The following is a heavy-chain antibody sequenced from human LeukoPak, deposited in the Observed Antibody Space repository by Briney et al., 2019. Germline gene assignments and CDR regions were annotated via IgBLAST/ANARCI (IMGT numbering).Heavy chain of an antibody. Sequence: ASVKVSCKASGYTFTINGISWVRQAPGRGLEWMGWISANSGDTIYAEKFHGRVTLTRDTSTGTAYMELNSLTYDDTAVYYCARDRWYAFNYWGQGTLVTVSS. V-gene: IGHV1-18*01. D-gene: IGHD6-13*01. J-gene: IGHJ4*02. CDR2: ISANSGDT. CDR1: GYTFTING. CDR3: ARDRWYAFNY.